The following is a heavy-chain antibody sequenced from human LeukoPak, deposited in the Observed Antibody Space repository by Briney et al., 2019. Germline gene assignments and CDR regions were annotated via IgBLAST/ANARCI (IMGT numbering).Heavy chain of an antibody. D-gene: IGHD2-2*01. CDR3: ARGSLSDIVVVPAAKQPSARDARSYYMDV. J-gene: IGHJ6*03. Sequence: SETLSLTCAVYGGSFSGYYWSWIRQPPGKGVEWMGEINHSGSTNYNPSPRSRVTISVDTSKNQFSLKLSSAPAADTAVYYCARGSLSDIVVVPAAKQPSARDARSYYMDVWGKGTTVTVSS. V-gene: IGHV4-34*01. CDR1: GGSFSGYY. CDR2: INHSGST.